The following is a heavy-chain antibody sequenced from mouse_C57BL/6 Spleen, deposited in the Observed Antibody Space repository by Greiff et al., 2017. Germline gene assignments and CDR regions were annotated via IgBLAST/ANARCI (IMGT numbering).Heavy chain of an antibody. V-gene: IGHV1-42*01. CDR1: GYSFTGYY. CDR3: ARSADAMDY. J-gene: IGHJ4*01. Sequence: EVKLQESGPELVKPGASVKISCKASGYSFTGYYMNWVKQSPEKSLEWIGEINPSTGGTTYNQKFKAKATLTVDKSSSTAYMQLKSLTSEDSAVYYCARSADAMDYWGQGTSVTVSS. CDR2: INPSTGGT.